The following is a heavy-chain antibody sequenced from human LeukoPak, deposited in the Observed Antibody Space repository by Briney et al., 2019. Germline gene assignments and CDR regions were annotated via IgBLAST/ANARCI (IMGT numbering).Heavy chain of an antibody. CDR1: GGTFSSYA. CDR2: IIPIFDTA. J-gene: IGHJ3*02. V-gene: IGHV1-69*05. CDR3: ARDLGIAVVGEAFDI. D-gene: IGHD6-19*01. Sequence: KVSCKASGGTFSSYAISWVRQAPGQGLEWMGRIIPIFDTANYAQKFQGRVTITTDESTSTAYMELSSLRSEDTAVYYCARDLGIAVVGEAFDIWGQGTMVTVSS.